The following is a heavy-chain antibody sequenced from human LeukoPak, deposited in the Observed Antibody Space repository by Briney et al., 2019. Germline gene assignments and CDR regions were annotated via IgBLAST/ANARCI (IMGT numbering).Heavy chain of an antibody. CDR2: MSPKSGHT. CDR3: VGGAPNWGFDY. D-gene: IGHD7-27*01. CDR1: GYSFTSYD. J-gene: IGHJ4*02. V-gene: IGHV1-8*01. Sequence: GASVTVSCMPSGYSFTSYDINWVRESTGQGLEWMGWMSPKSGHTGYAQNFQGRVTMTRNTSISTAYMELSSLRSEDTAVYYCVGGAPNWGFDYWGQGTLVTVSS.